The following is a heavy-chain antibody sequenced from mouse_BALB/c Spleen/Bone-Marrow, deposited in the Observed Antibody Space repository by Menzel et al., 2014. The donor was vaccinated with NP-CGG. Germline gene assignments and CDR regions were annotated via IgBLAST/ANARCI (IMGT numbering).Heavy chain of an antibody. J-gene: IGHJ3*01. CDR3: ARLGYYGGFAY. D-gene: IGHD2-3*01. CDR2: INQDPSTL. Sequence: EVKLMESGGGLVQPEGSLKLPCAASGFDFSRYWLSWVRQAPGKGLEWIGEINQDPSTLNYPPSLKDKFIISRDNAKKTLYLQMSKVRSEDTALYYCARLGYYGGFAYWGQGTLVTVSA. V-gene: IGHV4-1*02. CDR1: GFDFSRYW.